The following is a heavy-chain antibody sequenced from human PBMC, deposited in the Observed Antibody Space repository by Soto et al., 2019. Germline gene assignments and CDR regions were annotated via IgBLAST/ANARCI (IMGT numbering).Heavy chain of an antibody. CDR3: AREGPSGASFDY. D-gene: IGHD2-15*01. CDR1: GGTFSSYA. J-gene: IGHJ4*02. V-gene: IGHV1-69*13. Sequence: ASVKVSCKASGGTFSSYAISWVRQAPGQGLEWMVGIIPIFGTANYAQKFQGRVTITSDESTSTAYMDLSSLRSEDTALYYCAREGPSGASFDYWGQGTLFTVSS. CDR2: IIPIFGTA.